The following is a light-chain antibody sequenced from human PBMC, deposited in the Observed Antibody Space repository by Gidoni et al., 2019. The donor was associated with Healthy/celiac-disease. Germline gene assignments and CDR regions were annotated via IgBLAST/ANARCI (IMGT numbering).Light chain of an antibody. CDR1: QSVLYSSNNKNY. CDR2: WAS. J-gene: IGKJ5*01. CDR3: QQYYSTPIT. Sequence: DIVMTQSPASLAVSLGERATIHCKSSQSVLYSSNNKNYLAWYQQKPGQPPKLLIYWASTRESGVPDRFSGSGSGTDFTLTISSLQAEDVAVYYCQQYYSTPITFXQXTRLEIK. V-gene: IGKV4-1*01.